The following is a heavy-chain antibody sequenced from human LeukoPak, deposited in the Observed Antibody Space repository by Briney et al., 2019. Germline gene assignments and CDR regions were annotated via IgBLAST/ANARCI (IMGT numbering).Heavy chain of an antibody. Sequence: PPETRSLTCTVSGGSISRDSWSWIWQPPGKKLEWIGYIYYSGNTNYNPSLKSRVTISIDTSKNQFSLKVSSVTAADTAVYYCARVGDGNFDYWGQRTMVTDSS. CDR3: ARVGDGNFDY. J-gene: IGHJ4*02. V-gene: IGHV4-59*08. CDR1: GGSISRDS. D-gene: IGHD3-16*01. CDR2: IYYSGNT.